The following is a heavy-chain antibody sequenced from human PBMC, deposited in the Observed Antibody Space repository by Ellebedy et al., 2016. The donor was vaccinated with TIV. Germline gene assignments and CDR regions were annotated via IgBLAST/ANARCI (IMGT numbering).Heavy chain of an antibody. V-gene: IGHV3-74*01. CDR3: ARDLGQHAFDI. CDR1: GFTLRRYW. CDR2: INSDGSST. J-gene: IGHJ3*02. Sequence: PGGSLRLSCAASGFTLRRYWMHWVRQAPGKGLVWVSRINSDGSSTHSADSVKGRFTISRDNAKNTLYLQMNSLRAEDTAVYYCARDLGQHAFDIWGQGTMVTVSS.